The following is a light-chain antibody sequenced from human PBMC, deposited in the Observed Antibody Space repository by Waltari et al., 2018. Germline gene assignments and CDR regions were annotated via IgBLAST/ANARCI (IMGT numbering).Light chain of an antibody. CDR3: ATWDGSLTAWV. Sequence: QSVLTQPPSASGTPGQRVTISCSGSSSNIGRNYVYWYQQFPGTAPKLLVYRNNERPSGVPDRISGSKSGTSAPLAISGLRSEDEADYYCATWDGSLTAWVFGGGTKLTVL. CDR2: RNN. CDR1: SSNIGRNY. J-gene: IGLJ3*02. V-gene: IGLV1-47*01.